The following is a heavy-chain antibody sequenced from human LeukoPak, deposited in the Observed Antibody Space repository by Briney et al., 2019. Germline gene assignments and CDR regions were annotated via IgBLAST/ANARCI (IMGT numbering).Heavy chain of an antibody. CDR1: GFTVSSNY. CDR3: AREDGHTMTIDY. CDR2: IYSGGST. D-gene: IGHD3-22*01. V-gene: IGHV3-53*01. J-gene: IGHJ4*02. Sequence: GGSLRLSCAASGFTVSSNYMSWVRQAPGKGLEWVSVIYSGGSTYYAGSVKGRFTISRDNSKNTLYLQMNSLRAEDTAVYYCAREDGHTMTIDYWGQGTLVTVSS.